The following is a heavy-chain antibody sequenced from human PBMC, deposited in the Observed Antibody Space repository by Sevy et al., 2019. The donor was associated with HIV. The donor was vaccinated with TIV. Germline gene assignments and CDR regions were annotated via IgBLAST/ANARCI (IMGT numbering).Heavy chain of an antibody. V-gene: IGHV3-21*01. CDR3: AGDGGCSSTSCLLYFDD. Sequence: GGSLRLSCAASGFTFSTYTMNWVRQAPGKGLEWVSSISSGSSYIYYADSVKGRFTISRDNAKNSLYLQMNSLRAEDTAAYYCAGDGGCSSTSCLLYFDDWGQGTPVTVSS. J-gene: IGHJ4*02. CDR1: GFTFSTYT. CDR2: ISSGSSYI. D-gene: IGHD2-2*01.